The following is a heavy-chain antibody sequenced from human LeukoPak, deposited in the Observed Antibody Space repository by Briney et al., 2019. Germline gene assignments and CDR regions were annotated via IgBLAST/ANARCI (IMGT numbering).Heavy chain of an antibody. CDR1: GFTFDDYA. CDR3: AREDDYVWGSYRYDPDAFDI. CDR2: ISWNSGSI. J-gene: IGHJ3*02. D-gene: IGHD3-16*02. Sequence: GGSLRLSCAASGFTFDDYAMHWVRQAPGKGLEWVSGISWNSGSIGYADSVKGRFTISRDNAKNSLYLQMNSLRAEDTAVYYCAREDDYVWGSYRYDPDAFDIWGQGTMVTVSS. V-gene: IGHV3-9*01.